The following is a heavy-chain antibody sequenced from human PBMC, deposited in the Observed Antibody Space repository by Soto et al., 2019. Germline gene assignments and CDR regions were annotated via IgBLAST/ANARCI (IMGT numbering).Heavy chain of an antibody. J-gene: IGHJ6*02. CDR2: IYYSGNT. CDR1: GGSISSSSYY. CDR3: ASDNFYYYYGMDV. V-gene: IGHV4-39*01. Sequence: SETLSLTCTVSGGSISSSSYYWGWIRQPPGKGLECIGSIYYSGNTYYNPSLKSRVTISVDTSKNQFSLKLTSVTAADTAVYYCASDNFYYYYGMDVWGQGTKVTVSS. D-gene: IGHD3-22*01.